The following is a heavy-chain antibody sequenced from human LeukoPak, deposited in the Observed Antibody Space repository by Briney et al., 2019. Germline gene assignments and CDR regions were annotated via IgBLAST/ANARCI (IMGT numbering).Heavy chain of an antibody. D-gene: IGHD4-17*01. CDR3: ARYGYGDPLFDH. CDR1: GGSIRSGRYY. CDR2: ISYDGNT. Sequence: SETLSLTCTVSGGSIRSGRYYWGWIRQPPGKGLEWIASISYDGNTYYNPSLKSRVTISVDTSKNQFSLKLSSMTAADTAVYYCARYGYGDPLFDHWGQGTLVTVSS. V-gene: IGHV4-39*01. J-gene: IGHJ4*02.